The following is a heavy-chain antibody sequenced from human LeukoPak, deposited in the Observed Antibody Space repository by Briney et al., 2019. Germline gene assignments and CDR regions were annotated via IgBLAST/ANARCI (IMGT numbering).Heavy chain of an antibody. Sequence: PGGSLRLSCAASGFTFSDYNMRWIRQAPGKGLEWVSVISADSATTFYADSVKGRFTISRDNAKNTVFLQMSSLRAEDTALYYCARKSASGNYPLDYWGQGTLVTVSS. V-gene: IGHV3-23*01. CDR1: GFTFSDYN. CDR3: ARKSASGNYPLDY. J-gene: IGHJ4*02. D-gene: IGHD3-10*01. CDR2: ISADSATT.